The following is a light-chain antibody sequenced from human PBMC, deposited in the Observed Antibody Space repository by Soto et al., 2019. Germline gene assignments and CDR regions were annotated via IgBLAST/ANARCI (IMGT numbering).Light chain of an antibody. CDR2: GAS. J-gene: IGKJ5*01. V-gene: IGKV3-20*01. CDR1: QSVSSSY. Sequence: EIVLTQSPGTLSLSPGERATLSCRASQSVSSSYLAWYQHKPGQAPRLLIYGASSRATGIPDRFSGSGSGTDFTLAISRLEPEDFAVYYCQHMVVHITFGQGTRLEIK. CDR3: QHMVVHIT.